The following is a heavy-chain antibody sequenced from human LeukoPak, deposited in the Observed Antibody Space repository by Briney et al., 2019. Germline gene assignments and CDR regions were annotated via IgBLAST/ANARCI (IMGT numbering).Heavy chain of an antibody. V-gene: IGHV4-61*02. D-gene: IGHD5-18*01. CDR1: GGSISSGSYY. J-gene: IGHJ5*02. CDR3: ARGYSYGYGFDP. CDR2: IYTSGST. Sequence: SETLSLTCTVSGGSISSGSYYWSWIRQPAGKGLEWIGRIYTSGSTNYNPSLKSRVTISVDTSKNQFSLKLSSVTAADTAVYYCARGYSYGYGFDPWGQGTLVTVS.